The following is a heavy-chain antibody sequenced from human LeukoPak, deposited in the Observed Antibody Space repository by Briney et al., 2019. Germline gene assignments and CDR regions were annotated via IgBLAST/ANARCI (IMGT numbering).Heavy chain of an antibody. CDR1: GYSISSGYY. V-gene: IGHV4-38-2*02. J-gene: IGHJ6*03. D-gene: IGHD6-13*01. Sequence: PSETLSLTCTVSGYSISSGYYWGWIRQPPGKGLEWIGSVYHSGSTYYNPSLKSRVTISVDTSKNQFSLKLSSVTAADTAVYFCARGRVSSSTWYSTYYYYFYMDVWGKGTTVTVSS. CDR3: ARGRVSSSTWYSTYYYYFYMDV. CDR2: VYHSGST.